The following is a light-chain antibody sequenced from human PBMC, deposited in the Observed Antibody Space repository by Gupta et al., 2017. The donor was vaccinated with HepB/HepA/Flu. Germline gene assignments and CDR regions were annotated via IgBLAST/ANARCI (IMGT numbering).Light chain of an antibody. Sequence: QSALTQPASVSASPGHSITISCTGTNTDIGGYNYVSWYQRYPAKAPQLIIYDVTNRPSGISNLFSGSKSGTTASLTISGLEAEDEAEYFCSSYSSISFHFVFGGGTKVTVL. CDR3: SSYSSISFHFV. V-gene: IGLV2-14*03. J-gene: IGLJ1*01. CDR2: DVT. CDR1: NTDIGGYNY.